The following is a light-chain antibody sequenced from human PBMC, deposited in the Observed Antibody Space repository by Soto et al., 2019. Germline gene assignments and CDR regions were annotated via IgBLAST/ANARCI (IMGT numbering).Light chain of an antibody. CDR3: QQRSNWSIT. CDR2: DAS. Sequence: EIVLTQSPGTLSLSPWDRATLSCRASQSVSSYLAWYQQKPGQAPRLLIYDASNRATGIPARFSGSGSGTDFTLTISSLEPEDFAVYYCQQRSNWSITFGQGTRLEIK. J-gene: IGKJ5*01. V-gene: IGKV3-11*01. CDR1: QSVSSY.